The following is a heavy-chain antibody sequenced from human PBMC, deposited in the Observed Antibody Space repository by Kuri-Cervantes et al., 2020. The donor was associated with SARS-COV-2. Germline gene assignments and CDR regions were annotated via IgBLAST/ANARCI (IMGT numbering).Heavy chain of an antibody. D-gene: IGHD1-26*01. CDR1: GGSIKSYY. Sequence: SETLSLTCTVSGGSIKSYYWSWIRQPPGKGLEWIGYIYDSGSTNYNPSLKSRVTISVDTSKNQFSLQLSSVTAADTAVYYCARVESGSYYAFDYWGQGTLVTVSS. J-gene: IGHJ4*02. CDR3: ARVESGSYYAFDY. V-gene: IGHV4-59*01. CDR2: IYDSGST.